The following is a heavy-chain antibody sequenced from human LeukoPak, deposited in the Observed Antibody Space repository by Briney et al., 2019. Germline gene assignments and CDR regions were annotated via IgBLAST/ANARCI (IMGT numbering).Heavy chain of an antibody. Sequence: ASVKVSCKASGGTFSSYAISWVRQAPGQGLEWMGGIIPIFGTANYAQKFQGRVTITADESTSTAYMELSSLRSEDTAVYYCAKGWSANPEYFQHWGQGTLVTVSS. V-gene: IGHV1-69*13. CDR3: AKGWSANPEYFQH. D-gene: IGHD3-3*01. CDR2: IIPIFGTA. CDR1: GGTFSSYA. J-gene: IGHJ1*01.